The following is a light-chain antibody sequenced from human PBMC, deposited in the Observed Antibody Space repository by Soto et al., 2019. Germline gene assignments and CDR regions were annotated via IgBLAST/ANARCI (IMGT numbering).Light chain of an antibody. CDR3: QQYGSSLFT. Sequence: VFTQTPRNLSFSPGGRAPLSRRASQSVSSKYLAWYQQKPGQAPRVLIYGTSIRASGVPERFSGGGSGTDFTLTITRLEPEDFAVYYCQQYGSSLFTFGPGTKVDI. J-gene: IGKJ3*01. CDR1: QSVSSKY. V-gene: IGKV3-20*01. CDR2: GTS.